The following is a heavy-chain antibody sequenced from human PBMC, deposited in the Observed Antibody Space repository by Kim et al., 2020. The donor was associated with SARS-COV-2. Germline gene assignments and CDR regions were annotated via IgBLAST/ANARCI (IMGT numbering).Heavy chain of an antibody. CDR2: YTSGST. J-gene: IGHJ4*02. V-gene: IGHV4-4*07. CDR3: ARDVTL. D-gene: IGHD5-18*01. Sequence: YTSGSTNYNPSLKSRVTMSVDTSKNQFSLKLSSVTAADTAVYYCARDVTLWGQGTLVTVSS.